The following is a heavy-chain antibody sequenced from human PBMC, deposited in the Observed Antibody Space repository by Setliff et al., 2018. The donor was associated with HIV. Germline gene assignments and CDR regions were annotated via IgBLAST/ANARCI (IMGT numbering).Heavy chain of an antibody. CDR1: GASISSSSYY. CDR3: ARDQRLSY. Sequence: SETLSLTCTVSGASISSSSYYWGWIRQPPGKGLEWIGSFHYSGSTSYNPSLRSRVTISVDTSKNQFSLELSSVTAADTAVYYCARDQRLSYWGQGTLVTVSS. V-gene: IGHV4-39*07. J-gene: IGHJ4*02. CDR2: FHYSGST.